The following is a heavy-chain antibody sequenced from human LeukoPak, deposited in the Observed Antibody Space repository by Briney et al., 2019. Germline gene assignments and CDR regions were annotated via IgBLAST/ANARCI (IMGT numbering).Heavy chain of an antibody. CDR1: GGSISSSSYY. Sequence: PSETLSLTCTVSGGSISSSSYYWGWIRQPPGKGLEWIGSIYYSGSTYYNPSLKSRVTISVDTSKNQFSLKLSSVTAADTAVYYCARHEDTVTTFDYGGQGTLVTVSS. J-gene: IGHJ4*02. CDR2: IYYSGST. V-gene: IGHV4-39*01. D-gene: IGHD4-17*01. CDR3: ARHEDTVTTFDY.